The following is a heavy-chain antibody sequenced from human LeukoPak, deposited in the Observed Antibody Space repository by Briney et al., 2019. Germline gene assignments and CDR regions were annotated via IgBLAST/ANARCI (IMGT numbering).Heavy chain of an antibody. CDR1: GFTLSNYW. V-gene: IGHV3-74*01. CDR2: ISTDGSRT. J-gene: IGHJ3*02. Sequence: GGSLRLSCTASGFTLSNYWMHWVRQAPGKGLVWVSRISTDGSRTNYADSVKGRFTISRDNAKNTLYLQVNSLRAEDTAVYYCARGGAGGAFDIWGQGTLVTVSS. CDR3: ARGGAGGAFDI. D-gene: IGHD6-13*01.